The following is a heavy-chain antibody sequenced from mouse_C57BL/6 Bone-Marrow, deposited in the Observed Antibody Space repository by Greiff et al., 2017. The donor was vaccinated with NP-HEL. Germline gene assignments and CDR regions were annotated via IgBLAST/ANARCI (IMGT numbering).Heavy chain of an antibody. CDR1: GFTFTSYA. CDR3: AGDWAWFAY. V-gene: IGHV5-4*01. D-gene: IGHD4-1*01. Sequence: EVQRVESGGGLVKPGGSLKLSCAASGFTFTSYAMPWVRQTPEKRLEWVATISDGGSYTYYPDNVKGRFTISRDNAKNNLYLQMSHLKSEDTAMYYCAGDWAWFAYWGQGTLVTVSA. CDR2: ISDGGSYT. J-gene: IGHJ3*01.